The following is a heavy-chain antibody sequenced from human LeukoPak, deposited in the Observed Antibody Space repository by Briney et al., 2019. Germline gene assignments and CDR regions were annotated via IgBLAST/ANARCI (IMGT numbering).Heavy chain of an antibody. CDR1: GGSISTSSYY. CDR3: ARAKYRAFDY. V-gene: IGHV4-39*07. D-gene: IGHD2-2*02. Sequence: SETLSLTCTVSGGSISTSSYYWSWIRQPPGKGLEWIGEINHSGSTNYNPSLKSRVTISVDTSKNQFSLKLSSVTAADTAVYYCARAKYRAFDYWGQGTLVTVSS. J-gene: IGHJ4*02. CDR2: INHSGST.